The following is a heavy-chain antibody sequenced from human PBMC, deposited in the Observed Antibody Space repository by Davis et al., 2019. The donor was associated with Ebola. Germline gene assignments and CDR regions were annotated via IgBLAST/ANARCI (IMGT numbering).Heavy chain of an antibody. CDR2: IDPSDSYT. V-gene: IGHV5-10-1*01. Sequence: GESLKISCKGSGYSFTSYWIGWVRQMPGKGLEWMGRIDPSDSYTNYSPSFQGHVTISADKSISTAYLQWSSLKASDTAMYYCARHRGTYGSGSYHLYYYYGMDVWGQGTTVTVSS. CDR1: GYSFTSYW. J-gene: IGHJ6*02. CDR3: ARHRGTYGSGSYHLYYYYGMDV. D-gene: IGHD3-10*01.